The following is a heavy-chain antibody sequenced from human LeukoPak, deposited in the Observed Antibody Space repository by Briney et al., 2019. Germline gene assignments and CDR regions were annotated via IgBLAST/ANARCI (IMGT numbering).Heavy chain of an antibody. V-gene: IGHV3-74*01. CDR1: GFTFSSYW. CDR2: INSDGSST. CDR3: ARALLTGPGHFDY. Sequence: GGSLGLSCAASGFTFSSYWMHWVRQAPGKGLVWVSRINSDGSSTSYADSVKGRFTISRDNAKNTLYLQMNSLRAEDTAVYYCARALLTGPGHFDYWGQGTLVTVSS. D-gene: IGHD3-9*01. J-gene: IGHJ4*02.